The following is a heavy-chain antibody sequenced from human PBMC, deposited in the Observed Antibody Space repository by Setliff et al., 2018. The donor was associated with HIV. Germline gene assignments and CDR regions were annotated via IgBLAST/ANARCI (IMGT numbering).Heavy chain of an antibody. CDR3: ARVRAGALLNAFDI. D-gene: IGHD1-26*01. CDR1: GYTFTNFA. CDR2: ISGYSDNT. V-gene: IGHV1-18*01. J-gene: IGHJ3*02. Sequence: ASVKVSCKASGYTFTNFAISWVRQAPGQGLEWMGWISGYSDNTNYAQNLQGRVTMTTDTSSSTSYMELRSLTSDDTTMYYCARVRAGALLNAFDIWGQGTMVTVSS.